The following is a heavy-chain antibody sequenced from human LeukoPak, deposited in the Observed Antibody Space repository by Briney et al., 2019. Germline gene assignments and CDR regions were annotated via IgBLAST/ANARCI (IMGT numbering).Heavy chain of an antibody. CDR2: IYYSGST. CDR3: ARGPGLLSSDYYYYGMDV. V-gene: IGHV4-59*12. D-gene: IGHD1-26*01. Sequence: SETLSLTCTVSGGSIGSYYWSWIRQPPGKGLEWIGYIYYSGSTNYNPSLKSRVTISVDTSKNQFSLKLSSVTAADTAVYYCARGPGLLSSDYYYYGMDVWGQGTTVTVSS. J-gene: IGHJ6*02. CDR1: GGSIGSYY.